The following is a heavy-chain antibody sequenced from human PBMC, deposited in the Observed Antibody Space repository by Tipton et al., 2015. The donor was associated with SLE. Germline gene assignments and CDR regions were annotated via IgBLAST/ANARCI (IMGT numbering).Heavy chain of an antibody. V-gene: IGHV4-4*07. CDR2: IFPGGST. J-gene: IGHJ4*02. Sequence: TLSLTCTVSGGSISSFYWTWIRHPAGKGLEWIGRIFPGGSTNYNPSLKSRVTISLDTSKNQFSLKLSSVTAADTAIYYCASVDDTVTTHFEHWGQGTLVTVSS. CDR1: GGSISSFY. D-gene: IGHD4-17*01. CDR3: ASVDDTVTTHFEH.